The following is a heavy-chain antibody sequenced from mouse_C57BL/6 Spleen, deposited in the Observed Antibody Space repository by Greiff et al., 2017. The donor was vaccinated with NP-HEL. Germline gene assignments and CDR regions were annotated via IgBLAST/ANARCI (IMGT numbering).Heavy chain of an antibody. D-gene: IGHD4-1*01. J-gene: IGHJ4*01. Sequence: VQLQQSGAELARPGASVKLSCKASGYTFTSYGISWVKQRTGQGLEWIGEIYPRSGNTYYNEKFKGKATLTADKSSSTAYMELRSLTSEDSAVYFCAAKDPLGRGYAMDYWGQGTSVTVSS. CDR3: AAKDPLGRGYAMDY. CDR1: GYTFTSYG. V-gene: IGHV1-81*01. CDR2: IYPRSGNT.